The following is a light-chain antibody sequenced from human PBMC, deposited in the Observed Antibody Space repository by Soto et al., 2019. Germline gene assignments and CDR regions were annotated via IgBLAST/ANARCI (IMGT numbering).Light chain of an antibody. CDR1: QTVSNNY. CDR3: QQYGSSPLT. J-gene: IGKJ3*01. Sequence: EIVLTQSPGTLSFSPGERATLSCRASQTVSNNYLAWYQRKPGQTPRILIYGASSRATGIPDRFSGSGSGTDFTLTISRLEPEDFAVYYCQQYGSSPLTFGPGTKVDIK. CDR2: GAS. V-gene: IGKV3-20*01.